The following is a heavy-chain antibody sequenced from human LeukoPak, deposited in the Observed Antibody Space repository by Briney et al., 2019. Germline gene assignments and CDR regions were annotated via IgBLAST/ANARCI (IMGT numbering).Heavy chain of an antibody. Sequence: SETLSLTCTVSGGSISSYYWSWIRQPPGKGLEWIGYIYYSGSTNYNPSLKSRVTISVDTSKNQFSLKLSSVTAADTAVYYCARETIAVAGAYYYYYYGIDVWGQGTTVTVSS. CDR1: GGSISSYY. CDR2: IYYSGST. J-gene: IGHJ6*02. D-gene: IGHD6-19*01. V-gene: IGHV4-59*01. CDR3: ARETIAVAGAYYYYYYGIDV.